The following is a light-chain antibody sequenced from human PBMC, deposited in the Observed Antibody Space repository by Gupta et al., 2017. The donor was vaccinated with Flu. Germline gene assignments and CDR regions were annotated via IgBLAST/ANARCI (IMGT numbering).Light chain of an antibody. CDR1: SSNIGSNY. CDR3: AAWDDSLSVPYV. Sequence: QSVLTQPPSASGTPGRRVPISCSGISSNIGSNYVYWYQQLPGTAPKLLIYRNNQRPSGVPDRFSGSKSGTSASLAISGLRSEDEADYYCAAWDDSLSVPYVFGTGTKVTVL. CDR2: RNN. J-gene: IGLJ1*01. V-gene: IGLV1-47*01.